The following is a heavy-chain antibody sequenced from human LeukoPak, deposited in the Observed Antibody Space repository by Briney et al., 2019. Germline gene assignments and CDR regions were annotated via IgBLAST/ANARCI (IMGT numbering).Heavy chain of an antibody. V-gene: IGHV3-48*03. CDR3: ARGDCSSTSCYVLNY. J-gene: IGHJ4*02. CDR2: ISSSGSTI. CDR1: GFTFSSYE. Sequence: GGSLRLSCAASGFTFSSYEMNWVRQAPGKGLEWVSYISSSGSTIYYADSVKGRFTIFRDNAKNSLYLQMNSLRAEDTAVYYCARGDCSSTSCYVLNYWGQGTLVTVSS. D-gene: IGHD2-2*01.